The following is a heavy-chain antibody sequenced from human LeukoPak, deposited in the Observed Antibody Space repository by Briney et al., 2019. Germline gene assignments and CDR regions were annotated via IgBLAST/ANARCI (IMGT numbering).Heavy chain of an antibody. J-gene: IGHJ6*03. V-gene: IGHV3-30*03. D-gene: IGHD7-27*01. CDR2: ISYDGSNK. CDR1: GFTFSSYG. Sequence: GGSLRLSCAASGFTFSSYGMHWVRQAPGKGLEWVAVISYDGSNKYYADSVKGRFTISRDNSKNTLYLQMNSLRAEDTAVYYCAREDDLGTYYMDVWGKGTTVTVSS. CDR3: AREDDLGTYYMDV.